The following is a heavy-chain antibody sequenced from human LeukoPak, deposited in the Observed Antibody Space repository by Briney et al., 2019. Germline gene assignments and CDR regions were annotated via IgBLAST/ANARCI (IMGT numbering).Heavy chain of an antibody. CDR2: INHSGST. V-gene: IGHV4-34*01. D-gene: IGHD3-3*01. Sequence: SETLSLTCAVYGVSFSGYYWSWIRQPPGKGLEWIGEINHSGSTNYNPSLKSRVTISVDTSKNQFSLKLSSVTAADTAVYYCASGDYDFWSGYYTYDYWGQGTLVTVSS. J-gene: IGHJ4*02. CDR3: ASGDYDFWSGYYTYDY. CDR1: GVSFSGYY.